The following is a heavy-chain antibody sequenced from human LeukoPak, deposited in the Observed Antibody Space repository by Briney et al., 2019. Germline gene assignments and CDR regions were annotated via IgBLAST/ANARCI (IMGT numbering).Heavy chain of an antibody. J-gene: IGHJ4*02. Sequence: ASVKVSCKASGYTFTGYYMHWVRQAPGQGLEWMGWIGAYNGNTNYAQKLQGRVTMTTDTSTSTAYMELRSLRSDDTAVYYCARERYGDSKPIDYWGQGTLVTVTS. CDR3: ARERYGDSKPIDY. V-gene: IGHV1-18*04. CDR1: GYTFTGYY. D-gene: IGHD4-17*01. CDR2: IGAYNGNT.